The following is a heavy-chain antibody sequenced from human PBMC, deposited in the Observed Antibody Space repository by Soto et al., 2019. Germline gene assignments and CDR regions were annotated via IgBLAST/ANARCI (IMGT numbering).Heavy chain of an antibody. CDR1: VGSISRGAYS. V-gene: IGHV4-30-2*01. CDR3: ARAPAGPSPRWDV. CDR2: MYGAGLT. Sequence: TLSLTCTVSVGSISRGAYSCIWIRQPPGKGLEWIGYMYGAGLTYYNPSLKSRVTISVDKSKNQFSLNLSSVTAADTALYYCARAPAGPSPRWDVWGQGTAVTVSS. D-gene: IGHD3-10*01. J-gene: IGHJ6*02.